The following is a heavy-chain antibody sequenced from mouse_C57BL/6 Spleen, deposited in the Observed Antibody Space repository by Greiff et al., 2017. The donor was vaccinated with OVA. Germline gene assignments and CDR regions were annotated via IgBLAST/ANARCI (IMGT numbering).Heavy chain of an antibody. D-gene: IGHD1-1*01. V-gene: IGHV1-52*01. CDR1: GYTFTSYW. CDR2: IDPSDSET. Sequence: QVHVKQPGAELVRPGSSVKLSCKASGYTFTSYWMHWVKQRPIQGLEWIGNIDPSDSETHYNQKFKDKATLTVDKSSSTAYMQLSSLTSEDSAVYYCARYGSSSPWFAYWGKGTLVTVSA. CDR3: ARYGSSSPWFAY. J-gene: IGHJ3*01.